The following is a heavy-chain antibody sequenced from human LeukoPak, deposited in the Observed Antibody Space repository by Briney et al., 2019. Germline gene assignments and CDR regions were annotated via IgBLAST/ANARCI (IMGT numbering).Heavy chain of an antibody. CDR2: IKEDGSEK. Sequence: GGSLRLSCEASGFIFSSYWMSWVRQAPGKGLEWVAKIKEDGSEKYYVDSVKGRFTVSRDNAKKSLYLQMNSLRAEDTAVYYCVSGGYTYAYWGQGTLVTVSS. J-gene: IGHJ4*02. D-gene: IGHD5-18*01. CDR3: VSGGYTYAY. V-gene: IGHV3-7*03. CDR1: GFIFSSYW.